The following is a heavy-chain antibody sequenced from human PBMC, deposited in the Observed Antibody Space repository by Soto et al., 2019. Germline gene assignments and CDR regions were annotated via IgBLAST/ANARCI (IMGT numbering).Heavy chain of an antibody. CDR1: GFTFSSYG. D-gene: IGHD3-16*01. CDR2: ISYDGSNK. V-gene: IGHV3-30*03. CDR3: ATGLDY. Sequence: GGSLRLSCAASGFTFSSYGMHWVRQAPGKGLEWVAVISYDGSNKYYADSVKGRFTISRDNCKNTPYLHMNSLRAEDTTVYYCATGLDYWGQGTLVTVSS. J-gene: IGHJ4*02.